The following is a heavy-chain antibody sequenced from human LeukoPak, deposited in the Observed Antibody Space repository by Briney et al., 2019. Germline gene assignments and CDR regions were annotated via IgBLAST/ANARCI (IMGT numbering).Heavy chain of an antibody. CDR2: IYYSGST. V-gene: IGHV4-39*01. CDR3: ARSRSGSHTGWFDP. D-gene: IGHD1-26*01. Sequence: SETLSLTCTVSGGSLSSSSYYWGWLRQPPGKGLEWIGSIYYSGSTYYNPSLKSRVTISVDTSKNQFSLKLSSVTAADTAVYYCARSRSGSHTGWFDPWGQGTLVTVSS. CDR1: GGSLSSSSYY. J-gene: IGHJ5*02.